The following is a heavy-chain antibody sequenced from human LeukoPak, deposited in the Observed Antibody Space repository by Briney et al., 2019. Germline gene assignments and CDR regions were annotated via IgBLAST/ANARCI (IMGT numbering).Heavy chain of an antibody. J-gene: IGHJ6*03. CDR2: IYYSGST. Sequence: SETLSLTCTVSGGSISSSSYYWGWIRQPPGKGLEWIGSIYYSGSTYYNPSLKSRVTISVDTSKNQFSLKLSSVTAADTAVYYCASQFRGFGSGSYYNPTYYYYYMDVWGKGTTVTISS. D-gene: IGHD3-10*01. CDR1: GGSISSSSYY. V-gene: IGHV4-39*07. CDR3: ASQFRGFGSGSYYNPTYYYYYMDV.